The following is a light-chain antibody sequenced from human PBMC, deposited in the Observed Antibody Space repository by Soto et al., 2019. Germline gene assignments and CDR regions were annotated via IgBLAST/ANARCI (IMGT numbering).Light chain of an antibody. J-gene: IGKJ4*01. V-gene: IGKV3-11*01. Sequence: EIVLTQSPATLSLSPGERATLSCRASQSVSSYLAWYQQKPGQAPRLLIYDACNRATGIPARFSGSGSGTDFTLTISSLEPEDFAVYYCQQRSNWPPGTFGGGTKVEIK. CDR1: QSVSSY. CDR2: DAC. CDR3: QQRSNWPPGT.